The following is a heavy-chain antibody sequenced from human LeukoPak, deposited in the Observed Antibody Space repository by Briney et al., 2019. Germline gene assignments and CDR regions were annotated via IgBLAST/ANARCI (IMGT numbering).Heavy chain of an antibody. CDR3: ARRRSRSGYVWGSYRYRDAFDI. D-gene: IGHD3-16*02. V-gene: IGHV4-34*01. CDR2: INHSGST. Sequence: SETLSLTCAVYGGSFSGYYWSWIRQPPGEGLEWIGEINHSGSTNYNPSLKSRVTISVDTSKNQFSLKLSSVTAADTAVYYCARRRSRSGYVWGSYRYRDAFDIWGQGTMVTVSS. J-gene: IGHJ3*02. CDR1: GGSFSGYY.